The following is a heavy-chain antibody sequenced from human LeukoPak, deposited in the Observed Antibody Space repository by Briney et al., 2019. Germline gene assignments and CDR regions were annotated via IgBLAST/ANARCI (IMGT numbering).Heavy chain of an antibody. D-gene: IGHD4-23*01. J-gene: IGHJ4*02. Sequence: GGSLRLSCAASGFTVSSIYMTWVRQAPGKGLEWVSIIYRGGNTYYADSVKGRFTISRDNAKNSLYLQMNSLRAEDTAVYYCARDHYGGKVFDYWGQGTLLTVSS. CDR3: ARDHYGGKVFDY. CDR2: IYRGGNT. CDR1: GFTVSSIY. V-gene: IGHV3-53*01.